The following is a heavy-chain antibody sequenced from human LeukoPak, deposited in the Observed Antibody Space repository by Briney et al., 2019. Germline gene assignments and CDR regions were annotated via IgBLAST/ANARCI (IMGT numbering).Heavy chain of an antibody. Sequence: ASVKVSCKVTGYTLTELSKHWVRQAPGKGLEWMGGFDPEDGETIYAQKFQGRVTMTEDTSTDTAYMELSSLRSEDTAVYYCATDHVWVGATHRDYWGQGTLVTVSS. V-gene: IGHV1-24*01. CDR1: GYTLTELS. CDR3: ATDHVWVGATHRDY. J-gene: IGHJ4*02. D-gene: IGHD1-26*01. CDR2: FDPEDGET.